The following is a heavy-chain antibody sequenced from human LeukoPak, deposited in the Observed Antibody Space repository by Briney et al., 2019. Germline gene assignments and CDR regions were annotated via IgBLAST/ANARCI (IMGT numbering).Heavy chain of an antibody. CDR2: IYYSGST. V-gene: IGHV4-59*08. CDR3: ARVVTNDAFDI. D-gene: IGHD4-23*01. CDR1: GGSISSYY. Sequence: SETLSFTCTVSGGSISSYYWSWIRQPPGKGLEWIGYIYYSGSTNYNPSLKSRVTISVDTSRNQFSLKLSSVTAADTALYYCARVVTNDAFDIWGQGTMVTVSS. J-gene: IGHJ3*02.